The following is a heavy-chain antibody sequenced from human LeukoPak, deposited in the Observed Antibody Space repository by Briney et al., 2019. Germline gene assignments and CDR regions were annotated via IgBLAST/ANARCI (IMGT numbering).Heavy chain of an antibody. J-gene: IGHJ4*02. V-gene: IGHV1-69*13. CDR2: IILIFGTA. CDR1: GYTFTSYG. D-gene: IGHD5-24*01. Sequence: GASVKVSCKASGYTFTSYGISWVRQAPGQGLEWMGGIILIFGTANYAQKFQGRVTITADESTSTAYMELSSLSSEDTAVYYCARWDGWLTIPGHFDYWGQGTLVTVSS. CDR3: ARWDGWLTIPGHFDY.